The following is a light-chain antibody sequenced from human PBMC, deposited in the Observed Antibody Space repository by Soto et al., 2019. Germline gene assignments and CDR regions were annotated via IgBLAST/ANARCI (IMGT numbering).Light chain of an antibody. CDR2: DAS. V-gene: IGKV1-5*01. CDR3: QQYNSYSLTWT. Sequence: DIQMTQSPSTLSASVGDRVTITCRASQSISSWLAWYQQKPGKAPKLLIYDASSLESGVPSRFSGSGSGTEFTLTISSLQPDDFATYYCQQYNSYSLTWTFGGGTKVDIK. CDR1: QSISSW. J-gene: IGKJ4*02.